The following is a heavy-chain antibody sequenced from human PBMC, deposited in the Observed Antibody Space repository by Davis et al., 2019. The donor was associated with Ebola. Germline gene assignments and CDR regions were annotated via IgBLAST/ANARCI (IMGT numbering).Heavy chain of an antibody. CDR1: GGSIISYY. CDR3: ARDSRWLVPGTYYYYGMDV. Sequence: MPSETLSLTCTVSGGSIISYYWSWIRQPPGKRLEWIGNIFYSGGTKYNPSLKSRVTISVDTSKNHFSLKLSSVTAADTAVYYCARDSRWLVPGTYYYYGMDVWGQGTTVTVSS. CDR2: IFYSGGT. D-gene: IGHD6-19*01. V-gene: IGHV4-59*01. J-gene: IGHJ6*02.